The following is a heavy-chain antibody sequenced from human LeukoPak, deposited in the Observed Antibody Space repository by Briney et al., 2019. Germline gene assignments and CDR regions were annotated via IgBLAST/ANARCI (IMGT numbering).Heavy chain of an antibody. V-gene: IGHV3-73*01. J-gene: IGHJ3*02. D-gene: IGHD4-23*01. Sequence: GGSLRLSCAASGFTFSDSAMHWVRQASGKGLEWVGRIRSKANSYATAYSASVKGRFTISRDDSQNTAYLQMNSLKTEDTAVYYCTRSYGGNSYDAFDIWGQGTMVTVSS. CDR1: GFTFSDSA. CDR2: IRSKANSYAT. CDR3: TRSYGGNSYDAFDI.